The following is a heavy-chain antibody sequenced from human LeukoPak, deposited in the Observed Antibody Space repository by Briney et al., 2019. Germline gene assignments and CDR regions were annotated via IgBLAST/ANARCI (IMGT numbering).Heavy chain of an antibody. Sequence: GGSLRLSCIASGFTFSSYAMNWVRQAPGKGLKWVSSISGGGDSTDYADSVKGRLTISRDNSKTTLYLQMNSLRAEDTAIYYCAKDLAYTSGWYFDYWGQGTLVTVSS. J-gene: IGHJ4*02. D-gene: IGHD6-19*01. CDR1: GFTFSSYA. CDR2: ISGGGDST. V-gene: IGHV3-23*01. CDR3: AKDLAYTSGWYFDY.